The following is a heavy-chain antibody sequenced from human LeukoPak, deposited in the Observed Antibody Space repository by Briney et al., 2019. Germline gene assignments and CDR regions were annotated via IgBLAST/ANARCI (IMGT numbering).Heavy chain of an antibody. Sequence: GGSLRLSCAASGFSFSSYAMSWVRQAPGKGLEWVSAISGSGGSTYYADSVKGRFTISRDNSKNTLYLQMNSLRAEDTAVYYCAKDPYYCSGGSCPLDYWGQGTLVTVSS. CDR3: AKDPYYCSGGSCPLDY. D-gene: IGHD2-15*01. V-gene: IGHV3-23*01. CDR1: GFSFSSYA. J-gene: IGHJ4*02. CDR2: ISGSGGST.